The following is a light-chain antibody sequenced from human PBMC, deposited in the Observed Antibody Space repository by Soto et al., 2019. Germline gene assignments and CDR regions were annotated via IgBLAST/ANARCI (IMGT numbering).Light chain of an antibody. CDR2: DVS. V-gene: IGLV2-11*01. Sequence: QSALTQPRSVSGSPGQSVTISCTGTSSDVGGYNYVSWYQQHPGKAPKLVIYDVSKRPSGVPDRFPGSKSANTASLTISGLTAEDEADYYCCSYAGNSLGVFGGGTQLTVL. CDR3: CSYAGNSLGV. CDR1: SSDVGGYNY. J-gene: IGLJ3*02.